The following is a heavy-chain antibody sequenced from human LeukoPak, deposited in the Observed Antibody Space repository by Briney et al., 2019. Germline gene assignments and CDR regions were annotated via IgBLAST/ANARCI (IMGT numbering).Heavy chain of an antibody. V-gene: IGHV3-7*01. Sequence: PGGSLRLSCAASGFTFSSYWMSWVRQAPGKGLEWVANIKQDGSEKYYVDSVKGRFTISRDNAKNSLYLQMNSLRAEDTAVYYCAREGRYLAAAPNYYYYYYYMDVWGKGTTVTVSS. CDR1: GFTFSSYW. CDR2: IKQDGSEK. D-gene: IGHD6-13*01. J-gene: IGHJ6*03. CDR3: AREGRYLAAAPNYYYYYYYMDV.